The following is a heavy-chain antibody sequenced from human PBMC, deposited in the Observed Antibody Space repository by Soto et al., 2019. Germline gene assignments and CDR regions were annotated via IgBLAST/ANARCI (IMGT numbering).Heavy chain of an antibody. V-gene: IGHV1-69*08. CDR3: AIRRYCGYDCYYKHYYGMDV. CDR1: GDTFSSYT. Sequence: QVQLVQSGAEVKKPGSSVKVSCRASGDTFSSYTVNWLRQAPGRGLEWMGRIIPILTTTDYAQNFRGRLTITADKSTNTVYMELSSLRSEDTALYYCAIRRYCGYDCYYKHYYGMDVWGQGTTVTVAS. D-gene: IGHD2-21*02. J-gene: IGHJ6*02. CDR2: IIPILTTT.